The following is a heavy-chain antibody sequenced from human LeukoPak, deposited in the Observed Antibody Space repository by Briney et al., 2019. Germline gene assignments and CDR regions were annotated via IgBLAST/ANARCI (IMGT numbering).Heavy chain of an antibody. J-gene: IGHJ2*01. CDR3: ASSGFCSGGSCSLRYWYFDL. D-gene: IGHD2-15*01. CDR2: ISGSGDST. Sequence: GGSLRLSCAASGFTFGNYAMSWVRQAPGKGLEWVSSISGSGDSTFYADSVKGRFTLSRDNSKGTLYLQLNNLRAEDTAVYYCASSGFCSGGSCSLRYWYFDLWGRGTLVTVSS. CDR1: GFTFGNYA. V-gene: IGHV3-23*01.